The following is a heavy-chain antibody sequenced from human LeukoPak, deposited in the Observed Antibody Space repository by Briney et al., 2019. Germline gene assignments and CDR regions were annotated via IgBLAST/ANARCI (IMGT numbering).Heavy chain of an antibody. CDR3: AKDGGYCSGGSCYRLQNFAFDY. Sequence: GGSLRLSCAASGFTFSSYAMSWVRQAPGKGLEWVSAISGSGGSTYYADSVKGRFTISRDNSKNTLYLQMNSLRAEDTAVYYCAKDGGYCSGGSCYRLQNFAFDYWGQGTLVTVSS. CDR1: GFTFSSYA. J-gene: IGHJ4*02. V-gene: IGHV3-23*01. CDR2: ISGSGGST. D-gene: IGHD2-15*01.